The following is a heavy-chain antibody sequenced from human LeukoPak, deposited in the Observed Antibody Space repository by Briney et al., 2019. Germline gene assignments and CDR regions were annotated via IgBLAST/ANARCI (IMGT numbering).Heavy chain of an antibody. CDR1: GGTLDNYI. D-gene: IGHD1-14*01. CDR2: IILILDIA. Sequence: SVKVSCKTSGGTLDNYIIGWVRQAPGQGLEWVGTIILILDIANYAQKFQGRVAITADTSTSTAYMELTNLGSEDTAVYFCAREPEGLTTESHWGQGTLVTASS. CDR3: AREPEGLTTESH. V-gene: IGHV1-69*04. J-gene: IGHJ4*02.